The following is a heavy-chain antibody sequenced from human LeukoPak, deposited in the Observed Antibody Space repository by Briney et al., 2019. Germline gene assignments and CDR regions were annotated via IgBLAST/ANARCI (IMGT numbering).Heavy chain of an antibody. CDR1: GFTFSSYW. J-gene: IGHJ4*02. D-gene: IGHD6-13*01. V-gene: IGHV3-7*03. Sequence: GGSLRLSCAASGFTFSSYWMSWVRQAPGKGLEWVANIKQDGSEKYYVDSVKGRFTISRDNARNSLYLQMNSLRAEDTAVYYCARESLQGGSWYYFDYWGQGSLVTVSS. CDR3: ARESLQGGSWYYFDY. CDR2: IKQDGSEK.